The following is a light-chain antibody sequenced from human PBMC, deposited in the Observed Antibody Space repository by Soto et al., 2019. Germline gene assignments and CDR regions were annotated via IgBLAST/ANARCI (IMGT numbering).Light chain of an antibody. J-gene: IGKJ1*01. CDR1: QSVSRSY. CDR2: GAS. V-gene: IGKV3-20*01. Sequence: TQSPSTLTLSAGERATLSCRASQSVSRSYLAWYQQKPGQAPRLLIFGASRRATGIPERFSGSGSGTNFTLTISRLEPEDFALYYCQQYGKLPRTFGQGTKVDIK. CDR3: QQYGKLPRT.